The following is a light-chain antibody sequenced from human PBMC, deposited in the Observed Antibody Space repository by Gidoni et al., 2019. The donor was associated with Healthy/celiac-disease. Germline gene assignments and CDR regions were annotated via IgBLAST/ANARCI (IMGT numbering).Light chain of an antibody. CDR1: ALPKQY. CDR3: QSADSSGTFVV. J-gene: IGLJ2*01. CDR2: EDI. Sequence: SYELTQPPSVSVSPGQTARITCSGDALPKQYAYWYQQKPGQAPVLVIYEDIERPSGIPERFSGSNSGTTVTFTISGVQAEDEADYYCQSADSSGTFVVFGGGTKLTVL. V-gene: IGLV3-25*03.